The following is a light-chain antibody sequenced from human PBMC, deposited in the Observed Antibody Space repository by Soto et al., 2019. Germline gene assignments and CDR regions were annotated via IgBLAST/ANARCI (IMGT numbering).Light chain of an antibody. CDR2: EVN. Sequence: QSVLTQPASVSGSPGQSITISCTGTSSDIGNYNLVSWFQQHPGKAPKLFIYEVNRRPSGVSDRLSGSKSANTASLTISGLHAEDEADYYCFSYAGAGTFVFGTGTKVTV. V-gene: IGLV2-23*02. J-gene: IGLJ1*01. CDR3: FSYAGAGTFV. CDR1: SSDIGNYNL.